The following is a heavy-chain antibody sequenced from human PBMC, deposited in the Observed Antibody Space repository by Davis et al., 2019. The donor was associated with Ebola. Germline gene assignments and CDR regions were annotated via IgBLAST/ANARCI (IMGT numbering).Heavy chain of an antibody. V-gene: IGHV1-69*02. CDR3: ARPFGQHCNSSGCYVSYWFDP. CDR1: GDTFSSYT. Sequence: SVKVSCKASGDTFSSYTISWVRQAPGQGLEWMGRINPIIGIANYAQKFQGRVTITRDTSASTAYMELRSLRTDDTAVYYCARPFGQHCNSSGCYVSYWFDPWGQGTLVTVSS. D-gene: IGHD2-2*01. CDR2: INPIIGIA. J-gene: IGHJ5*02.